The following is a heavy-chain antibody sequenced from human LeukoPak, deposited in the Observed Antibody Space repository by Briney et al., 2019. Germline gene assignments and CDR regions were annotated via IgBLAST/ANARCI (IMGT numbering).Heavy chain of an antibody. D-gene: IGHD5-12*01. Sequence: GESLKISCKGSGYSFTSYWVGWVRPMPGKGLEWMGIIYPGDSDTRYSPSFQGQVTISADKSISTAYLQWSSLKASDTAMYYCARHYSGYDSPYYFDYWGQGTLVTVSS. CDR2: IYPGDSDT. CDR1: GYSFTSYW. J-gene: IGHJ4*02. V-gene: IGHV5-51*01. CDR3: ARHYSGYDSPYYFDY.